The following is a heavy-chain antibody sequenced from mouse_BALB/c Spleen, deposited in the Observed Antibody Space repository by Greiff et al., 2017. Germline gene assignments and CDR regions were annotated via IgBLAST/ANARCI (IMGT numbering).Heavy chain of an antibody. CDR1: GYTFTDYV. D-gene: IGHD2-10*01. CDR2: IYPGSGST. Sequence: VKLVESGPELVKPGASVKMSCKASGYTFTDYVISWVKQRTGQGLEWIGEIYPGSGSTYYNEKFKGKATLTADKSSNTAYMQLSSLTSEDSAVYFCARRGAYYGNYFDYWGQGTTLTVSS. J-gene: IGHJ2*01. V-gene: IGHV1-77*01. CDR3: ARRGAYYGNYFDY.